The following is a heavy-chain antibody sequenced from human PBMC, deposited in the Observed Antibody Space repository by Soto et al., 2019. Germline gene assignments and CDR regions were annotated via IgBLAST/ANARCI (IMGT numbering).Heavy chain of an antibody. V-gene: IGHV1-2*04. CDR2: INPNSGGT. D-gene: IGHD7-27*01. CDR3: TRDSGNLGNWAYFLDY. CDR1: GYTFTGYY. Sequence: ASVKVSCKASGYTFTGYYMHWVRQAPGQGLEWMGWINPNSGGTNYAQKFQGWVTMTRDTSISTAYMELSSLRSDDTAVYYCTRDSGNLGNWAYFLDYWGQGTLVTVSS. J-gene: IGHJ4*02.